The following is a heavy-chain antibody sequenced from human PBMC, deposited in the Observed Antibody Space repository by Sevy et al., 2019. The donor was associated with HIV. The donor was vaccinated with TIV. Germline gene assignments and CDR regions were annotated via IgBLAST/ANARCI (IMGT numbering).Heavy chain of an antibody. CDR2: IYPGDSDT. V-gene: IGHV5-51*01. J-gene: IGHJ4*02. D-gene: IGHD1-26*01. Sequence: GESLKISCKGSGYSFTSYWIGWVRQMPGKGLEWMGIIYPGDSDTRYSPSFQGQVTISADKSISTAYLQWSSLKASDTAMYYCVRQKRSLVSGFDYWGQGTLVTVSS. CDR3: VRQKRSLVSGFDY. CDR1: GYSFTSYW.